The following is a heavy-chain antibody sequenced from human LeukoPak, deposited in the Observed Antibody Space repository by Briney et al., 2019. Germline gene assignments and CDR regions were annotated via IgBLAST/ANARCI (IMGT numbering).Heavy chain of an antibody. J-gene: IGHJ4*02. D-gene: IGHD3-16*02. CDR1: GGSINSYW. CDR2: IYTTGMT. Sequence: PSETLSLTCSVSGGSINSYWWSWIRQPAGKGLEFIGRIYTTGMTNYNPSLKSRVSMSVGTSKNQFSLELRSVTAADTAVYFCARAGYTISSYRFDYWGQGALVTVSS. V-gene: IGHV4-4*07. CDR3: ARAGYTISSYRFDY.